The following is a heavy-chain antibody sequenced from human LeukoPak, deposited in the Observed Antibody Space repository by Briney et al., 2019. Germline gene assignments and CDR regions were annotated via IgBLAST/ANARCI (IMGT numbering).Heavy chain of an antibody. Sequence: GGSLRLSCVVSGFTVSSNYMSWVRQAPGKGPEWVANIKQDGGEKYYVDSVKGRFAISRDNAKNSLYLQMNSLRAEDTAVYYCARYGNGAWLAHYAFDIWGQGTMVTVSS. CDR2: IKQDGGEK. J-gene: IGHJ3*02. CDR1: GFTVSSNY. D-gene: IGHD6-19*01. CDR3: ARYGNGAWLAHYAFDI. V-gene: IGHV3-7*01.